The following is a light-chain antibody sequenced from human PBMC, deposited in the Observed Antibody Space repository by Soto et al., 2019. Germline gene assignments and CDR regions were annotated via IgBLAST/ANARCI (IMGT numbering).Light chain of an antibody. J-gene: IGKJ1*01. V-gene: IGKV3-20*01. CDR3: QHYDSSLRT. CDR2: GAS. CDR1: QTISSSH. Sequence: EIVLTQSPGTLSLSPGERATLSCRASQTISSSHLAWYQQKPGQAPRLLIYGASSRATDIPDRFSGSGSGADFTLTISRLKPEDFAVYHCQHYDSSLRTFGPGTKVEIK.